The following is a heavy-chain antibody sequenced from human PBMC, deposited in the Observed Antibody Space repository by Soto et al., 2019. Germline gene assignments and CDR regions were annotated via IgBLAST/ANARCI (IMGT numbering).Heavy chain of an antibody. CDR1: GFTFSSYW. CDR2: IKQDGSEK. J-gene: IGHJ6*02. Sequence: PGGSLRLCCAASGFTFSSYWISWVRQAPGKGLEWVANIKQDGSEKYYVDSVKGRFTISRDNAKNSLYLQMNSLRAEDTAVYYCASGYGMDVWGQGTTVTVSS. CDR3: ASGYGMDV. V-gene: IGHV3-7*03.